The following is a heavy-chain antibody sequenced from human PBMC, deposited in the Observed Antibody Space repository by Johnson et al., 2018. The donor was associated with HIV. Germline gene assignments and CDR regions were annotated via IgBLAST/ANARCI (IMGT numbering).Heavy chain of an antibody. CDR1: GFTFSSYW. D-gene: IGHD3-16*01. CDR3: ARANYDYAPAPTFDI. V-gene: IGHV3-7*01. Sequence: VQLVESGGGLVQPGGSLRLSCAASGFTFSSYWMSWVRQAPGKGLEWVANIKEDGSEKYYVDSVKGRFTISSYNTKNSLYLQMNSLRAEDTAVYYCARANYDYAPAPTFDIWGQGTMVTVSS. J-gene: IGHJ3*02. CDR2: IKEDGSEK.